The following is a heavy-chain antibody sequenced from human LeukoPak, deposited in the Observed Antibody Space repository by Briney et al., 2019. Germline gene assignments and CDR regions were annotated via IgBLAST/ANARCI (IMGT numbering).Heavy chain of an antibody. V-gene: IGHV3-23*01. CDR2: ISGSGGST. J-gene: IGHJ4*02. Sequence: GGSLRLSCAVSGFPLSNYGMSWVPQAPGKGLEGVTGISGSGGSTNYADSVKGRFTISRDNLKNTLYVQMNSLRAEDTAVYFCARRGVVIRVILVGFHKEAYYFDSWGQGALVSVSS. CDR3: ARRGVVIRVILVGFHKEAYYFDS. D-gene: IGHD3-10*01. CDR1: GFPLSNYG.